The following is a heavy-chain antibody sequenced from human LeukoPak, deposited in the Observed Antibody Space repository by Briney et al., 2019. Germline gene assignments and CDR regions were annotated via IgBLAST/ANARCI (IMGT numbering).Heavy chain of an antibody. CDR2: IYSGGST. CDR3: AKLGSLVHSAFDY. V-gene: IGHV3-53*01. D-gene: IGHD7-27*01. CDR1: GFTVSSNY. J-gene: IGHJ4*02. Sequence: GGSLRLSCAASGFTVSSNYMSWVRQAPGKGLEWVSVIYSGGSTYYADSVKGRFTISRDNSKNTLYLQMNSLRAEDTAVYYCAKLGSLVHSAFDYWGQGTLVTVSS.